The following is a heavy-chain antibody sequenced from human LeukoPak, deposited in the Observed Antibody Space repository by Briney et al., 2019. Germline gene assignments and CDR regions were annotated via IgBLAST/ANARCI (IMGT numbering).Heavy chain of an antibody. V-gene: IGHV4-38-2*02. CDR3: ARGAGYYYGSGRSYYYMDV. Sequence: SETLSLTCTVSGYSISSGYYWGWIRQPPGKGLEWIGSIYHSGSTYYNPSLKSRVTISVDTSKNQFSLKLSSVTAADTAVYYCARGAGYYYGSGRSYYYMDVWGKGTTVTVSS. D-gene: IGHD3-10*01. CDR1: GYSISSGYY. J-gene: IGHJ6*03. CDR2: IYHSGST.